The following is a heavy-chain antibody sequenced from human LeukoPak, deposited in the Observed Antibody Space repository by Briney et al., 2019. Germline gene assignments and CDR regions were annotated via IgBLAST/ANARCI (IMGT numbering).Heavy chain of an antibody. V-gene: IGHV3-33*01. CDR1: GFTFRGNG. D-gene: IGHD4-17*01. J-gene: IGHJ4*02. CDR2: IWYDGSNR. CDR3: ARDQGTSVTAMVGGHFDY. Sequence: GRSLRLSCAASGFTFRGNGMHWVRQAPGKGLEWVAIIWYDGSNRYCVDSVKGRFTISRDNSKNTLFLQMNSLTAEDTAVYYCARDQGTSVTAMVGGHFDYWGPGTLVTVSS.